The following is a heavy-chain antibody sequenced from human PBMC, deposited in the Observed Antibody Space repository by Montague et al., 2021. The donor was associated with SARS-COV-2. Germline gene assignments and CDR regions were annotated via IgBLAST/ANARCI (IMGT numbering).Heavy chain of an antibody. CDR2: IYYSGST. Sequence: SETLSLTCTVSGGSISSSSYYWGWIRQPPGKGLEWIGSIYYSGSTYYNPSLKSRVTISVDTAKNQFSLKLSSVTAADTAVDYCARQVGTMIVVVIIKLRYYFDYWGQGTLVTVSS. J-gene: IGHJ4*02. V-gene: IGHV4-39*01. CDR1: GGSISSSSYY. CDR3: ARQVGTMIVVVIIKLRYYFDY. D-gene: IGHD3-22*01.